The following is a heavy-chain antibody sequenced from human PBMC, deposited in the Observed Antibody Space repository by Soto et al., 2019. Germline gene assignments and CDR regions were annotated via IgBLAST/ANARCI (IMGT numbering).Heavy chain of an antibody. CDR1: GFTVSSNY. V-gene: IGHV3-53*01. Sequence: PGGSLRLSCAASGFTVSSNYMSWVRQAPGKGLEWVSVIYSGGSTYYADSVKGRFTISRDNSKNTLYLQMNSLRAEDTAVYYCGRDLRDSSGWYTYYYGMDVWGQGTTVTVSS. CDR2: IYSGGST. J-gene: IGHJ6*02. D-gene: IGHD6-19*01. CDR3: GRDLRDSSGWYTYYYGMDV.